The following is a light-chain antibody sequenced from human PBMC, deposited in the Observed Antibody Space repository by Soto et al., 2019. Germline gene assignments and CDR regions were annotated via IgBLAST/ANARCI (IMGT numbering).Light chain of an antibody. CDR1: RSVDKW. V-gene: IGKV1-5*02. J-gene: IGKJ1*01. CDR3: QQYYSFWT. Sequence: DIPMTQSPSTLSASLGDRVTIVCRASRSVDKWLAWYHQKSGNAPKLLISETSNLQTGVPSRIGGSGSGTEFTLTINNLQPEDVGHYYCQQYYSFWTFGQGTTVEIK. CDR2: ETS.